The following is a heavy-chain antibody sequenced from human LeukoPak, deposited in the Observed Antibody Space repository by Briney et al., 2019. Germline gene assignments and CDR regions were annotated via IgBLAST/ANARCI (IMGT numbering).Heavy chain of an antibody. J-gene: IGHJ4*02. CDR1: GFTFSSYN. Sequence: GGSLRLSCPASGFTFSSYNMNWVRQAPGKGLEWVSSISSGSSYIYYADSVKGRFTISRDNAKNSLYLQMNSLRAEDTAVYYCASVAVAGYFDSWGQGTLVTVSS. V-gene: IGHV3-21*01. D-gene: IGHD6-19*01. CDR3: ASVAVAGYFDS. CDR2: ISSGSSYI.